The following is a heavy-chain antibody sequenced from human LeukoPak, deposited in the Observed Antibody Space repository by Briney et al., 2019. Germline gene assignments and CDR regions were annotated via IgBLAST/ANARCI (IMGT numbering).Heavy chain of an antibody. CDR3: AKSIPEWATAFDY. V-gene: IGHV3-30*18. J-gene: IGHJ4*02. D-gene: IGHD5-12*01. Sequence: GGSLRLSCAASGFTFSSYGMHWVRQAPGKGLEWVAVISYDGSNKYYADSVKGRFTISRDNSKNTPYLQMNSLRAEDTAVYYCAKSIPEWATAFDYWGQGTLVTVSS. CDR1: GFTFSSYG. CDR2: ISYDGSNK.